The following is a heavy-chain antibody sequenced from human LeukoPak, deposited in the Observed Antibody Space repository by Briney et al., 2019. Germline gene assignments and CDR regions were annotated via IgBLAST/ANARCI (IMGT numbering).Heavy chain of an antibody. CDR3: AGSTYYYGSGSPQVFDY. CDR1: GGTFSSYA. D-gene: IGHD3-10*01. V-gene: IGHV1-69*04. J-gene: IGHJ4*02. Sequence: GASVKVSCKASGGTFSSYAISWVRQAPGQGLEWMGRIIPILGIANYAQKFQGRVTITADKSTSTAYMELSSLRSEDTAVYYCAGSTYYYGSGSPQVFDYWGQGTLVTVSS. CDR2: IIPILGIA.